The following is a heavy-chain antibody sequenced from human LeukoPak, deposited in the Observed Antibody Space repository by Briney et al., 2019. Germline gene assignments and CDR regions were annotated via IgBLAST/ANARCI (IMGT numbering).Heavy chain of an antibody. J-gene: IGHJ3*02. CDR3: AGQARPGAAEGAFDI. CDR1: GFTFSSYD. D-gene: IGHD2-2*01. Sequence: TGGSLRLSCTASGFTFSSYDMHWVRQDKVKGLEWVSAISTAGDPYYLGSVKGRFPISRENAKNSFYLQMNSLRAGDTAVYYCAGQARPGAAEGAFDIWGQGTMVTVSS. CDR2: ISTAGDP. V-gene: IGHV3-13*05.